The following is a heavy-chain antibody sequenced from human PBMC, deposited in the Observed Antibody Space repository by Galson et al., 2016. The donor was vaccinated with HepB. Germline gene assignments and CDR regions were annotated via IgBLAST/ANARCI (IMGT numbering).Heavy chain of an antibody. V-gene: IGHV6-1*01. J-gene: IGHJ6*02. CDR3: ARAVMLGRGMDV. CDR2: TYYRSNWNN. Sequence: CAISGDSVSNNKAAWIWIRQSPLRGLEWLGRTYYRSNWNNDYAVSVRSRITINADPSKNQVSLQLNSVTPEDTAVYYCARAVMLGRGMDVWGQGTTVTVSS. CDR1: GDSVSNNKAA. D-gene: IGHD3-10*01.